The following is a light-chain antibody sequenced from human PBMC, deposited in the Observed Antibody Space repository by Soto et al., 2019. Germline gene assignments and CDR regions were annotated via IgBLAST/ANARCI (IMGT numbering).Light chain of an antibody. V-gene: IGKV1-5*01. CDR2: DAS. Sequence: DIQMTQCPSTLSASVGDRVTITCRASQSISTWLAWYQQKPGKAPKLLIYDASSLESGVPSTFSGSGSGTEFTLTISSLQPDDFATYYCQQYSSYPWTFGQGTKVEIK. J-gene: IGKJ1*01. CDR3: QQYSSYPWT. CDR1: QSISTW.